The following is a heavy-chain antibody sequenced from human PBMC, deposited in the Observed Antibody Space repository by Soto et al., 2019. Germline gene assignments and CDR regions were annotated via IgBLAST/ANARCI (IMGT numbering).Heavy chain of an antibody. CDR3: ATHPRPTTSGNWYDP. D-gene: IGHD5-12*01. CDR2: ISTYSGDT. Sequence: QVHLVQSGVEVKTPGASVKVSCQASGYTFFTYDISWVRQAPGQGLEWMGWISTYSGDTKYAQKFQGRVTMTTDTSTTPAYPELSSLGSDDTAVYYCATHPRPTTSGNWYDPWGQGTLVTVSS. V-gene: IGHV1-18*01. CDR1: GYTFFTYD. J-gene: IGHJ5*02.